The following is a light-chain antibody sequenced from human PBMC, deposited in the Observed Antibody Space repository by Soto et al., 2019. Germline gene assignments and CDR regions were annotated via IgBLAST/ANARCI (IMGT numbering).Light chain of an antibody. CDR2: AAS. CDR3: QQDSTYPLT. J-gene: IGKJ4*01. Sequence: DIQMTQSPSTLSASVGDRVTITCRASQSISSCLAWYQQKPGKAPNLLIHAASSLESGVPSRFFGSGSGTDFTLTISSLQPDDFATYYCQQDSTYPLTFGGGTKVDIK. CDR1: QSISSC. V-gene: IGKV1-5*03.